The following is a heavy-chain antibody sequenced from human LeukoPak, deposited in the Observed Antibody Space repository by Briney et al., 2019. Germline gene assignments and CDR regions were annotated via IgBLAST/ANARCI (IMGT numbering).Heavy chain of an antibody. CDR3: ARVSEAHWYDFSHLDY. Sequence: PGGSLRLSCAASGFTVSSKHMSWVRQAPGKGLEWVSVVYSAGSTYYADSGKGRFTISRDNSKNTLYLQMNSLRAEDTAVYYCARVSEAHWYDFSHLDYWGQGTLVTVSS. CDR2: VYSAGST. CDR1: GFTVSSKH. J-gene: IGHJ4*02. D-gene: IGHD3-3*01. V-gene: IGHV3-53*01.